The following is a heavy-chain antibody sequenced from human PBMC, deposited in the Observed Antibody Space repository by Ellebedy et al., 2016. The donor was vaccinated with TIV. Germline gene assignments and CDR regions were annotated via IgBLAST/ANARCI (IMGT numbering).Heavy chain of an antibody. Sequence: GGSLRLSCAGSGFTFSSYWMIWVRQAPGKGLEWVANIKQDGSEKYYVDSVKGRFTISRDNSKNTLNLQMNSLRAEDTAVYYCANSPPLAFGVNSLDVWGQGTTVTVSS. CDR2: IKQDGSEK. CDR1: GFTFSSYW. J-gene: IGHJ6*02. D-gene: IGHD4-23*01. CDR3: ANSPPLAFGVNSLDV. V-gene: IGHV3-7*03.